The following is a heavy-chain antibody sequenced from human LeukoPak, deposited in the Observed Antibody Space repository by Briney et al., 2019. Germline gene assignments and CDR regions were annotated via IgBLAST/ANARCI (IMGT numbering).Heavy chain of an antibody. Sequence: PGGSLRPSCPASGFTASRYSINWVRQAPGKGLEWISYISGSGSVSYYEDSVKGRFTISRDNAKNSLYLQMNSLRDEDTALYYCERDGGCGFLAAFHILGRGTMVTVSS. J-gene: IGHJ3*02. V-gene: IGHV3-48*02. CDR3: ERDGGCGFLAAFHI. CDR2: ISGSGSVS. CDR1: GFTASRYS.